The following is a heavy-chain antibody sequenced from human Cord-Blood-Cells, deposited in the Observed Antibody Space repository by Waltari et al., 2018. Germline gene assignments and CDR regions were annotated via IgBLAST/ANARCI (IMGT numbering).Heavy chain of an antibody. CDR1: GGSISSSSW. V-gene: IGHV4-4*02. D-gene: IGHD7-27*01. J-gene: IGHJ3*02. CDR2: ICHSGST. CDR3: ARDLGLTGDLIGAGAFDI. Sequence: QVQLQESGPGLVKPSGTLSLTCAVSGGSISSSSWWSWVRQPPGKGVEWIGEICHSGSTNYTPSLKSRVTISVGEAKDQFSLKRSSVTAADTAVYYCARDLGLTGDLIGAGAFDIWGQGTMVTVS.